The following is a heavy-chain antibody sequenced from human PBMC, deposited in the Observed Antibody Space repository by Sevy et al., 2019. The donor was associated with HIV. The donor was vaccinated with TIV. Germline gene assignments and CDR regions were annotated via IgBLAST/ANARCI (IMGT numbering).Heavy chain of an antibody. CDR2: IRNKADSYTT. CDR1: GFTFSDHY. D-gene: IGHD6-13*01. CDR3: ATHAGIAAAGRVFDY. V-gene: IGHV3-72*01. J-gene: IGHJ4*02. Sequence: GGSLRLSCAASGFTFSDHYMEWVRQAPGKGLEWVGRIRNKADSYTTEYAASVKGRFTISRDDSKNSLYLLMNSRKTEDTAVYYCATHAGIAAAGRVFDYWGQGTLVTVSS.